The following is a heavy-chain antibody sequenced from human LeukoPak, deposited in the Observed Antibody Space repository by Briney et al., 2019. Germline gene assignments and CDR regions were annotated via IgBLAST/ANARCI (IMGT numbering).Heavy chain of an antibody. CDR3: ARAGYYDLWSGFSI. CDR2: ISSRGSTI. CDR1: GFTFTDYY. Sequence: GGSLRLSCAASGFTFTDYYMSWIRQAPGKGLEWVSYISSRGSTIYYADSVKGRFTISRDNAKSSLYLQMNSLRAEDTAVYYCARAGYYDLWSGFSIWGQGTLVTVSS. J-gene: IGHJ4*02. V-gene: IGHV3-11*01. D-gene: IGHD3-3*01.